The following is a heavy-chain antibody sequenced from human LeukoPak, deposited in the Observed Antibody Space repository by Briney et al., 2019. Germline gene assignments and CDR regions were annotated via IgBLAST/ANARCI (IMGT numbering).Heavy chain of an antibody. CDR2: IDQDGSLR. J-gene: IGHJ6*03. V-gene: IGHV3-7*01. CDR3: ARDRGYCTSTNCYGFYYYMDV. Sequence: GGSLRLSCAASGFTFSDYWMNWVLQAPGKGLEWVANIDQDGSLRYYVDSVKGRFTISRDNAENSLYLQMNSLRAEDTAVYFCARDRGYCTSTNCYGFYYYMDVWGKGTTVTVSS. D-gene: IGHD2-2*01. CDR1: GFTFSDYW.